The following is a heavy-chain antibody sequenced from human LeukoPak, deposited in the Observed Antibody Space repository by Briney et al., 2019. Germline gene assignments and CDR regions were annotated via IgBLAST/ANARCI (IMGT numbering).Heavy chain of an antibody. Sequence: ASVKVSYKVSGYTLTELSMHWVRQAPGKGLEWMGGFDPEDGETIYAQKFQGRVTMTEDTSTDAAYMELSSLRSEDTAVYYCATGPVGAYARNWFDPWGQGTLVTVSS. CDR3: ATGPVGAYARNWFDP. D-gene: IGHD1-26*01. J-gene: IGHJ5*02. V-gene: IGHV1-24*01. CDR2: FDPEDGET. CDR1: GYTLTELS.